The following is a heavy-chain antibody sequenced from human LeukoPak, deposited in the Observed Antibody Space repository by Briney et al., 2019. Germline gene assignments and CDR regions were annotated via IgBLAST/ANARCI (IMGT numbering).Heavy chain of an antibody. CDR1: GFSFSGHW. V-gene: IGHV3-74*01. D-gene: IGHD3-10*01. CDR2: ISPTGSTT. CDR3: ARDGSWIYDGMDV. J-gene: IGHJ6*02. Sequence: GGSLRLSCTASGFSFSGHWMHWARQLPGKGLVWVSRISPTGSTTSYADSVKGRFTISRDNAKNSLYLQMNSLRAEDTAVYYCARDGSWIYDGMDVWGQGTTVTVSS.